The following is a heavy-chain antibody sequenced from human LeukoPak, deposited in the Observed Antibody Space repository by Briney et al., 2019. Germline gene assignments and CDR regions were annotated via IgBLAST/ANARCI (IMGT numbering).Heavy chain of an antibody. Sequence: GGSLRLSCAASGFTVSSYGMHWVRQAPGKGLEWVAVIWYDGSNKYYAGSVKGRFTISRDNSKNTLYLQMNSLRAEDTAVYYCARGVAAAGTPYFDYWGQGTLVTVSS. CDR2: IWYDGSNK. CDR1: GFTVSSYG. CDR3: ARGVAAAGTPYFDY. J-gene: IGHJ4*02. V-gene: IGHV3-33*01. D-gene: IGHD6-13*01.